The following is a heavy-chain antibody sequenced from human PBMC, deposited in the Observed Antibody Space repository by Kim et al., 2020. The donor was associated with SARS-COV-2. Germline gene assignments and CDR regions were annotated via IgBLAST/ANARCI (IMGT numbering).Heavy chain of an antibody. D-gene: IGHD3-9*01. J-gene: IGHJ4*02. CDR2: ISGSGDST. Sequence: GGSLRLSCAASGFTFSTYAMSWVRQAPGKGLEWVSTISGSGDSTYYADSVKGRFTISRDNSKNTLYLETNSLRAEDTAVYYCAKFWNILTGYQTGTDCWGQGTLVTVSS. V-gene: IGHV3-23*01. CDR1: GFTFSTYA. CDR3: AKFWNILTGYQTGTDC.